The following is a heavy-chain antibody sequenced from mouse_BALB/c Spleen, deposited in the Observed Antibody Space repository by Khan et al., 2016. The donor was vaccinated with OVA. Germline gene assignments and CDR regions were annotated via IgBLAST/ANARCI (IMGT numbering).Heavy chain of an antibody. CDR1: GYSITSDYA. Sequence: EVQLQESGPGLVKPSQSLSLTCTVTGYSITSDYAWNWIRQFPGNKLEWMGYISYSGSTNYNPSLKSRISITRDTSKNQFFLQLNSVTTEDTATYYCESDGSRYNKAMDYWGQGTSVTVSS. CDR2: ISYSGST. V-gene: IGHV3-2*02. CDR3: ESDGSRYNKAMDY. J-gene: IGHJ4*01. D-gene: IGHD2-3*01.